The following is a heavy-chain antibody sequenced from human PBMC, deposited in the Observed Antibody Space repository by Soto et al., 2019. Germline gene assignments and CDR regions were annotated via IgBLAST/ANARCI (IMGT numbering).Heavy chain of an antibody. Sequence: SVKVSCQTSGFAFSSSAVHWVRQARGHRLQWIGWIDVGSANANYAQMLQERVTISRDMSTSTAYMELSSLRSEDTAVYYCARLVFTMVRGVIILFPLYGMDVWGQGATVTVSS. J-gene: IGHJ6*02. D-gene: IGHD3-10*01. CDR3: ARLVFTMVRGVIILFPLYGMDV. CDR2: IDVGSANA. CDR1: GFAFSSSA. V-gene: IGHV1-58*01.